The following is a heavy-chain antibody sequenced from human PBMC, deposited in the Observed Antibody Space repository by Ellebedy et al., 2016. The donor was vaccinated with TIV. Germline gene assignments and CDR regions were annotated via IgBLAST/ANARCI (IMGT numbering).Heavy chain of an antibody. CDR2: IRQEGDEI. CDR1: GFHFRSYW. D-gene: IGHD4-17*01. J-gene: IGHJ5*02. Sequence: PGGSLRLSCAASGFHFRSYWMTWVRQAPGKGLEWVAKIRQEGDEINYVESVKGRFTISRDHAKNSLFLQMNSPRVEDTAVYYCARRASYGDYAVQVNPWFDPWGQGTLVTVS. CDR3: ARRASYGDYAVQVNPWFDP. V-gene: IGHV3-7*01.